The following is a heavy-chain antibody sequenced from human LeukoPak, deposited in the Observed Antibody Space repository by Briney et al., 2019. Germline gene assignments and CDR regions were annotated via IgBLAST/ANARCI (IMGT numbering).Heavy chain of an antibody. CDR2: IYPGDSDT. CDR1: GSSFTSYW. V-gene: IGHV5-51*01. Sequence: GESLKISCKGSGSSFTSYWIGWVRQMPGKGLEWMGIIYPGDSDTRYSPSFQGQVTISADKSISTAYLQWSSLKASDTAMYYCARPTNYYDSSGFVGPLFDYWGQGTLVTVSS. J-gene: IGHJ4*02. CDR3: ARPTNYYDSSGFVGPLFDY. D-gene: IGHD3-22*01.